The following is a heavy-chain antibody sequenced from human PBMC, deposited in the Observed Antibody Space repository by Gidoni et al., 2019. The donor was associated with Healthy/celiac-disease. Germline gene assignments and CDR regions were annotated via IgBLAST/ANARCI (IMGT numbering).Heavy chain of an antibody. D-gene: IGHD2-15*01. Sequence: QVQLQESGPGLVKPSQTLSLTCTVSGGSISSGSYYWSWIRQPAGKGLEWIGRIYTSGSTNYNPSLKSRVTMSVDTSKNQFSLKLSSVTAADTAVYYCARDLCSGGSCWTDYWGQGTLVTVSS. CDR1: GGSISSGSYY. CDR3: ARDLCSGGSCWTDY. J-gene: IGHJ4*02. V-gene: IGHV4-61*02. CDR2: IYTSGST.